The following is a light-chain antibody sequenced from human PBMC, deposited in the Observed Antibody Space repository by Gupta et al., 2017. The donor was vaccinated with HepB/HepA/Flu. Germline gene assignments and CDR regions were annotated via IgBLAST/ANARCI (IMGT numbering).Light chain of an antibody. Sequence: EIVLPQSPPPLPFSPGERATLSCRASQSIYNNYLAWYQQKSGQAPRVLISGASSRATGIPDRFSGSGSGTDFTLTISRLEPEDFAVYYCQLYGSSWTFGQGTKVEFK. V-gene: IGKV3-20*01. CDR2: GAS. CDR1: QSIYNNY. J-gene: IGKJ1*01. CDR3: QLYGSSWT.